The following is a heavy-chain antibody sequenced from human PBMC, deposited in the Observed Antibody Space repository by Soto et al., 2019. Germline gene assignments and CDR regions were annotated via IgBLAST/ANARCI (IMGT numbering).Heavy chain of an antibody. CDR1: GGSFSGYY. Sequence: PSETLSLTCAVYGGSFSGYYWSWIRQPPGKGLEWIGEINHSGSTNYNPSLKSRVTISVDTSKNQFSLKLSSVTAADTAVYYCARGKPLDGDYGSEGGNDYWGQGTLVTVSS. V-gene: IGHV4-34*01. D-gene: IGHD4-17*01. CDR2: INHSGST. J-gene: IGHJ4*02. CDR3: ARGKPLDGDYGSEGGNDY.